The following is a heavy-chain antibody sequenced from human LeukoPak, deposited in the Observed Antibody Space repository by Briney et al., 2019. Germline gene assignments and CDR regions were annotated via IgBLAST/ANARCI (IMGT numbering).Heavy chain of an antibody. Sequence: GGSLRLSCAASGFTFSSYWMSWVRQAPGKGLEWVANIKQDGSEKYYVDSVKGRFTISRDNAKNSLYLQMNSLRAEDTAVYYCARGTLDTAMGRDWFDPWGQGTLVTVSS. CDR2: IKQDGSEK. CDR1: GFTFSSYW. CDR3: ARGTLDTAMGRDWFDP. J-gene: IGHJ5*02. V-gene: IGHV3-7*01. D-gene: IGHD5-18*01.